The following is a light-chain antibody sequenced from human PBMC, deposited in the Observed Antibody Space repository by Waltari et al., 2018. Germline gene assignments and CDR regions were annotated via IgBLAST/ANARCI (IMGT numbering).Light chain of an antibody. CDR2: DAS. CDR1: QGISSY. J-gene: IGKJ1*01. Sequence: ETVLTQAPATLSLSPGERATLSCRASQGISSYLAWYQQKPGQAPRLLIYDASNRATGVPARFSGSGSGTDFTLTISSLEPEDFAVYYCHQRANWPGTFGRGTKVEIK. CDR3: HQRANWPGT. V-gene: IGKV3-11*01.